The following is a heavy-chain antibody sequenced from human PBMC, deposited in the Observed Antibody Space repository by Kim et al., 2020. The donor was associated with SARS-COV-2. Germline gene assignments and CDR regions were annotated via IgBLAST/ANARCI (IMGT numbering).Heavy chain of an antibody. CDR1: GGSISSYY. Sequence: SETLSLTCTVSGGSISSYYWSWIRQPPGKGLEWIGYIYYSGSTNYNPSLKSRVTISVDTSKNQFSLKLSSVTAADTAVYYCARYYYDSSGYFDYWGQGTLVTVSS. CDR3: ARYYYDSSGYFDY. CDR2: IYYSGST. V-gene: IGHV4-59*08. D-gene: IGHD3-22*01. J-gene: IGHJ4*02.